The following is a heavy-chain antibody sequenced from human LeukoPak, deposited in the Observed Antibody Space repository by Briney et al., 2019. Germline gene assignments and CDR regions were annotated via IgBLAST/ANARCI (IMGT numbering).Heavy chain of an antibody. J-gene: IGHJ4*02. CDR3: AKGNSSRYVRYFDY. Sequence: PGGSLRLSCAASGFTFSSYAMHWVRQAPGKGLEYVSAISSNGGSTYYANSVKGRFTVSRDNSKNTLYLQMGSLRAEDTAVYYCAKGNSSRYVRYFDYWGQGTLVTVSS. V-gene: IGHV3-64*01. CDR1: GFTFSSYA. CDR2: ISSNGGST. D-gene: IGHD6-13*01.